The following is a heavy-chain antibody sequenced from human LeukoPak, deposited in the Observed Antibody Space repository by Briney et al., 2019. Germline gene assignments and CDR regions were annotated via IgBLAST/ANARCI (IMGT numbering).Heavy chain of an antibody. V-gene: IGHV1-18*01. CDR3: ARYPDQQGWLAPLAYYYYYYGMDV. CDR2: ISAYNGNT. CDR1: GYTFTSYG. D-gene: IGHD5-24*01. Sequence: ASVKVSCKASGYTFTSYGISWVRQAPGQGLEWMGWISAYNGNTNYAQKLQGRVTMTTDTSTSTAYMELRSLRSDDTAVYYCARYPDQQGWLAPLAYYYYYYGMDVWGQGTTVTVSS. J-gene: IGHJ6*02.